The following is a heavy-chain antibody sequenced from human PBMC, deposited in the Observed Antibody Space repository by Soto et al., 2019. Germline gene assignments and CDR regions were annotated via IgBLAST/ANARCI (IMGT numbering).Heavy chain of an antibody. CDR3: GREAIVGVLDDAVDI. CDR2: IKQDGSDT. Sequence: EVQLVESGGGLVQPGGSLRLSCAASGFTFSNYFMTWVRQAPRKGLEWVANIKQDGSDTYYVDSVKGRFTISRDNAKNSLYLQMNSLRAEDTAVYYCGREAIVGVLDDAVDIWGQGTMVTVSS. V-gene: IGHV3-7*01. CDR1: GFTFSNYF. J-gene: IGHJ3*02. D-gene: IGHD1-26*01.